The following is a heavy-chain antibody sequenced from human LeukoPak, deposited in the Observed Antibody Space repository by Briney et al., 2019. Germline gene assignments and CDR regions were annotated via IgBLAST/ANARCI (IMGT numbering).Heavy chain of an antibody. J-gene: IGHJ4*02. D-gene: IGHD1-26*01. V-gene: IGHV3-7*01. CDR1: GFTFNDYW. Sequence: TGGSLRLSCAASGFTFNDYWMSWVRQAPGKVLEWVADIKQDGNDQKYVDSVKGRFTISRDNTKNSLYLQMNSLRAEDTAVYYCARPALVGEIFEFWGQGTLVTVSS. CDR3: ARPALVGEIFEF. CDR2: IKQDGNDQ.